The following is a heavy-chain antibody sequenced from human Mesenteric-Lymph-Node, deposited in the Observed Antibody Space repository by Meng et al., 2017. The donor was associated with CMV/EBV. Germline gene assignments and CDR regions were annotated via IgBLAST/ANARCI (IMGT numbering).Heavy chain of an antibody. CDR2: ISYDGTRK. CDR1: GFTFTTNA. J-gene: IGHJ4*02. D-gene: IGHD4-23*01. CDR3: ATDGGNSPRKAHDN. V-gene: IGHV3-30*04. Sequence: ASGFTFTTNAMNWVRQAPGKGLEWVEAISYDGTRKYYADSVNGRFTISRDNSKSTLYLQMDSLGTDDSALYYCATDGGNSPRKAHDNWGQGTLVTVSS.